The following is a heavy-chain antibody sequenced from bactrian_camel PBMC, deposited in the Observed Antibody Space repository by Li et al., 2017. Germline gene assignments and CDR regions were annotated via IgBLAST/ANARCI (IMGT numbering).Heavy chain of an antibody. CDR2: ITRSGST. CDR1: GDTSLRC. CDR3: AAGISSTCTFSDWV. J-gene: IGHJ4*01. V-gene: IGHV3S55*01. Sequence: VQLVESGGGSVQAGGSLRLTCAASGDTSLRCMGWFRQAPGKEREGVASITRSGSTTYAASVAGRFSISKDNAKNTLYLQMTDLKPEDTAKYTCAAGISSTCTFSDWVWGQGTQVTVS. D-gene: IGHD3*01.